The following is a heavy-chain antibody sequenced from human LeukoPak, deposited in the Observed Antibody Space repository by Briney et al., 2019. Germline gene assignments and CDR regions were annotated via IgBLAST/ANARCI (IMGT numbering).Heavy chain of an antibody. Sequence: PSETLSLTCTVSGGSISSSSYYWGWIRQPPGKGLEWIGSIYYSGSTYYNPSLKSRVTISVDTSKNQFSLKLSSVTAADTAVYYCAGGQLPPEDLHFDYWGQGTLVTVSS. D-gene: IGHD2-2*01. CDR1: GGSISSSSYY. J-gene: IGHJ4*02. CDR2: IYYSGST. V-gene: IGHV4-39*07. CDR3: AGGQLPPEDLHFDY.